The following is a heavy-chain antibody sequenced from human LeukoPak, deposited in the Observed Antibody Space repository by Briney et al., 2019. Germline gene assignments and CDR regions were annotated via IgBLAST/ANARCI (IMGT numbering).Heavy chain of an antibody. CDR2: IYYSGST. D-gene: IGHD3-10*01. J-gene: IGHJ4*02. CDR1: GGSISSSSYY. Sequence: SETLSLTCTVSGGSISSSSYYWGWIRQPPGKGLEWIGSIYYSGSTYYNPSLKSRVTISVDTSKNQFSLKLSSVTAADTAVYYCARVLWFGEPLDYWGQGTLITVS. CDR3: ARVLWFGEPLDY. V-gene: IGHV4-39*01.